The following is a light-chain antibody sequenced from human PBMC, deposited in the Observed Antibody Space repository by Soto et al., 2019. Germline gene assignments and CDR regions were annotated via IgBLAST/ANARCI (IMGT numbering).Light chain of an antibody. Sequence: QSALTQPPSASGSPGQSVTISCTGTSXDITDNKYVSWFQQHPGKAPKLLIYEINKRPSGVPHRFSGSKSGNTASLTVSGLQADDEADYYCNSYVGSNNYVFGTGTKVTVL. CDR2: EIN. CDR3: NSYVGSNNYV. J-gene: IGLJ1*01. V-gene: IGLV2-8*01. CDR1: SXDITDNKY.